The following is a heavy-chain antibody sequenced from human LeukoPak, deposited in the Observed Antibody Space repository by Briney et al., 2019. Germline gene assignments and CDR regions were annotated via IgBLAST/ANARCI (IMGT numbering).Heavy chain of an antibody. CDR1: GFTFSSYA. Sequence: GGSLRLSCAASGFTFSSYAMSWVRQAPGKGLEWVSAISGSGGSTYYADSVKGRFTISRDNSKNTLYLQMNSLRSEDTAVYYCARGGYSGYGYYYMDVWGKGTTVTVSS. V-gene: IGHV3-23*01. CDR3: ARGGYSGYGYYYMDV. J-gene: IGHJ6*03. D-gene: IGHD5-12*01. CDR2: ISGSGGST.